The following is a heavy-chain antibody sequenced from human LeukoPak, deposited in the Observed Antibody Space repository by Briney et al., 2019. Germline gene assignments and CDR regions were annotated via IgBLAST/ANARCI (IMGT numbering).Heavy chain of an antibody. J-gene: IGHJ3*02. V-gene: IGHV3-53*01. D-gene: IGHD3-9*01. CDR3: AREGGYYDILTGYCRPDAFDI. CDR2: IYSGGST. CDR1: GFTVSSNY. Sequence: GGSLRLSCAASGFTVSSNYMSWVRQAPGKGLEWVSVIYSGGSTYYADSVKGRFTISRDNSKNTLYLQMNSLRAEDTAVYYCAREGGYYDILTGYCRPDAFDIWGQGTMVTVSS.